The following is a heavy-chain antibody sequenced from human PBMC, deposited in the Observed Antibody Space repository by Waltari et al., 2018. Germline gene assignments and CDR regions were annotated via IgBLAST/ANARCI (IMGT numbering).Heavy chain of an antibody. CDR1: GFTFSSYA. V-gene: IGHV3-23*01. CDR2: NSGSCGRT. J-gene: IGHJ4*02. D-gene: IGHD1-26*01. Sequence: EVQLLESGGGLVQPGGSLRLSCAASGFTFSSYAMSWVRQAPGKGVEWVSANSGSCGRTYYADSVKGRFTISRDNSKNPLYLQMNSLRAEDTAVYYCAKDRSGSGFDYWGQGTLVTVSS. CDR3: AKDRSGSGFDY.